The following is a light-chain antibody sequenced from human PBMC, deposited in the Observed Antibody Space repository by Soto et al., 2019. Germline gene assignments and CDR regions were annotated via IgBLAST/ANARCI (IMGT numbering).Light chain of an antibody. Sequence: DIQMTQSPSTLSGSVGDRVTITCRASQTISSWLAWYQQKPGKAPKLLIYAASSLQSGVPSRFSGSGSETDFTLTISSLQPEDFASYYCQQTYTGANFGQGTRLEIK. V-gene: IGKV1-39*01. CDR3: QQTYTGAN. CDR2: AAS. J-gene: IGKJ5*01. CDR1: QTISSW.